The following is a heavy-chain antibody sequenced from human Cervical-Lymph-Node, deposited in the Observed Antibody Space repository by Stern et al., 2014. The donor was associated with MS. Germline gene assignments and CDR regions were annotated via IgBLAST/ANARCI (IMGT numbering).Heavy chain of an antibody. CDR2: INPSGGST. V-gene: IGHV1-46*01. CDR1: GYTFTSYY. CDR3: AREVAGHRLGMMDV. Sequence: VQLVESGAEVKKPGASVKVSCKASGYTFTSYYINWVRQAPGQGLEWMGIINPSGGSTSYAQKFQGRVTMTRDTSTSTVYMEQSSLRSEDTAVYYCAREVAGHRLGMMDVWGQGTTVTVSS. J-gene: IGHJ6*02. D-gene: IGHD6-19*01.